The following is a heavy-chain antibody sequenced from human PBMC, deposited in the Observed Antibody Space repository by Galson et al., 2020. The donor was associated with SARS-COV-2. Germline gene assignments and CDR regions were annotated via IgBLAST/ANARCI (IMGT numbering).Heavy chain of an antibody. J-gene: IGHJ4*02. CDR2: ISWNSGSI. CDR3: AKGGVGPRRSIAAPEDY. D-gene: IGHD6-13*01. Sequence: GGSLRLSCAASGFTFDDYAMHWVRQAPGKGLEWVSGISWNSGSIGYADSVKGRFTISRDNAKNSLYLQMNSLRAEDTALYYCAKGGVGPRRSIAAPEDYWGQGTLVTVSS. V-gene: IGHV3-9*01. CDR1: GFTFDDYA.